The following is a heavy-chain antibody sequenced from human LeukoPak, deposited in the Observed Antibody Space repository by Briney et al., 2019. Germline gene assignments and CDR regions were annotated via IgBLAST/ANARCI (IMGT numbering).Heavy chain of an antibody. CDR3: ARDKKYSSSYYMDV. Sequence: SETLSLTCAVYGGSFSGYYWTWIRQPPGKGLEWIGEMNHSGSANYNPSLKSRVTISVDTSKNQCSLRLSSVTAADTAVYYCARDKKYSSSYYMDVWGKGTTVTVSS. J-gene: IGHJ6*03. V-gene: IGHV4-34*01. D-gene: IGHD6-13*01. CDR2: MNHSGSA. CDR1: GGSFSGYY.